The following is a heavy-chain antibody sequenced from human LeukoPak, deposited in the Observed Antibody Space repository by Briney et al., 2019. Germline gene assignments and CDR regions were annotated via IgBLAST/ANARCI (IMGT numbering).Heavy chain of an antibody. J-gene: IGHJ4*02. Sequence: GGSLRLSCAASGFTVSTDHMSWVRQAPGKGLEWVGRIKSKTDGGTTDYAAPVKGRFSISRDDSKNTVYLQMNSLKTEDTAVYYCATEGYCSGGSCYSFDHWGQGTLVTVSS. D-gene: IGHD2-15*01. V-gene: IGHV3-15*01. CDR2: IKSKTDGGTT. CDR3: ATEGYCSGGSCYSFDH. CDR1: GFTVSTDH.